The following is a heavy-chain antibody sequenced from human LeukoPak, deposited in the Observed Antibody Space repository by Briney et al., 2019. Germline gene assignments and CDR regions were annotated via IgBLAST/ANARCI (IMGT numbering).Heavy chain of an antibody. CDR1: EYSFTNYW. CDR3: ARERGYYFGSGSYYSYDAFDI. J-gene: IGHJ3*02. V-gene: IGHV5-51*01. D-gene: IGHD3-10*01. Sequence: GESLKISCKGSEYSFTNYWIGWVRQMPGKGLQWMGIVYPGDSDTKYTPSFQGQVTISVDESISTAYLHWSSLEASDTAMYYCARERGYYFGSGSYYSYDAFDIWGQGTMVTVSS. CDR2: VYPGDSDT.